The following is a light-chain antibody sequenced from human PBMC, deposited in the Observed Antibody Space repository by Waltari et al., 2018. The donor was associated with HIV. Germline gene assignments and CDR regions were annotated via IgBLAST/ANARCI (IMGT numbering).Light chain of an antibody. CDR1: NLGNNY. V-gene: IGLV3-1*01. CDR2: QDC. Sequence: SYDLTQAPSLSVSPGPAAKIPCSGFNLGNNYVSWYQQKPGQSPPLHIFQDCKRPSGIPERFSGSSSGNNATLTSSGTQSVDEADYFCQAWGNNTVVFGGGTKLTVL. CDR3: QAWGNNTVV. J-gene: IGLJ2*01.